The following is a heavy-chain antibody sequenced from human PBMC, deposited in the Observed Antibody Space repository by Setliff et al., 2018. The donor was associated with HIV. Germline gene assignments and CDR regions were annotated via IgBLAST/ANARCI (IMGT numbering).Heavy chain of an antibody. J-gene: IGHJ4*02. CDR2: INHSGST. Sequence: SETLSLTCAVYGGSFSGYYWSWIRQPPGKGLEWIGEINHSGSTNYNPSLKSRVAMSVDTSRNQSSLKLTSVTAADTAVYYCARRPIKGYGPFDSWGPGTLVTVSS. D-gene: IGHD2-15*01. CDR1: GGSFSGYY. CDR3: ARRPIKGYGPFDS. V-gene: IGHV4-34*01.